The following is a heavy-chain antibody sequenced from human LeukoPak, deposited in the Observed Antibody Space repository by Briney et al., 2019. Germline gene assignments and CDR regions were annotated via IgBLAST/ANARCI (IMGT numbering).Heavy chain of an antibody. CDR1: GGSISSSSYY. Sequence: SETLSLTCTVSGGSISSSSYYWGWIRQPPGTGLEWLGSIYYSGSTYYNPSLKSRVTISVDTSKNQFSLKLSSVTAADTAVYYCARHRNYDYVWGSYRPFNWFDPWGQGTLVTVSS. V-gene: IGHV4-39*01. CDR2: IYYSGST. CDR3: ARHRNYDYVWGSYRPFNWFDP. D-gene: IGHD3-16*02. J-gene: IGHJ5*02.